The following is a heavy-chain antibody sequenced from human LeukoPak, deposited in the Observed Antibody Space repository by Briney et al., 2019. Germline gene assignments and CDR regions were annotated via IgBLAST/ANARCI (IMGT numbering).Heavy chain of an antibody. J-gene: IGHJ6*03. Sequence: SQTLSLTCAISGDSVSSNSAAWNWIRQSPSRGLEWLGRTYYRSKWYNDYAVSVKSRITINPDTSKNQFSLQLNSVTPEDTAVYYCARALSGSYSSTCYYYYMDVWGKGTTVTISS. CDR1: GDSVSSNSAA. V-gene: IGHV6-1*01. CDR3: ARALSGSYSSTCYYYYMDV. D-gene: IGHD1-26*01. CDR2: TYYRSKWYN.